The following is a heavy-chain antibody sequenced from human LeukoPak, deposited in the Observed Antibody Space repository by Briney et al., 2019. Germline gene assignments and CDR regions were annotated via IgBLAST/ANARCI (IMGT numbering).Heavy chain of an antibody. CDR2: INPNSGGT. D-gene: IGHD5/OR15-5a*01. CDR1: GYTFTDHY. Sequence: ASVKVSCKTSGYTFTDHYMQWVRQAPGQGLEWMGWINPNSGGTNYAQKFQGRVTMTRDTSITTAYMELSRLRSDDTAVYYCARIESTMTPLDYWGQGTLVTVSS. CDR3: ARIESTMTPLDY. V-gene: IGHV1-2*02. J-gene: IGHJ4*02.